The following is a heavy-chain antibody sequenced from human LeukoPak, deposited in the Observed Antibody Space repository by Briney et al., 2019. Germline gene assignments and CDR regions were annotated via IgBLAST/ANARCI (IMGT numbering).Heavy chain of an antibody. CDR1: GFTFSSYA. J-gene: IGHJ4*02. CDR3: AKDPLYYGSGSYYIH. D-gene: IGHD3-10*01. Sequence: GGAPRLSCAASGFTFSSYAMSWVRQAPGKGLEGVSGIRSSGGRRYYSDSVKGRFTISRDNSKTTLYLQMNSLRAEDTAIYYCAKDPLYYGSGSYYIHWGQGTLVTVSS. V-gene: IGHV3-23*01. CDR2: IRSSGGRR.